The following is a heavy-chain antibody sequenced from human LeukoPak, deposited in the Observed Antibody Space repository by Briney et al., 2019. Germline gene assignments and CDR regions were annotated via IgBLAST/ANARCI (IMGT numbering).Heavy chain of an antibody. Sequence: GGSLRLSCAASGFTFNRYNMNWVRRAPGKGLEWVSAISTSSSYIYYADSVRGRFTISRDNAKNSLYLQMNSLRAEDTAVYSCARGADGVSSNSRGWFDPWGQGTLVTVSS. CDR2: ISTSSSYI. V-gene: IGHV3-21*01. J-gene: IGHJ5*02. CDR3: ARGADGVSSNSRGWFDP. D-gene: IGHD2-15*01. CDR1: GFTFNRYN.